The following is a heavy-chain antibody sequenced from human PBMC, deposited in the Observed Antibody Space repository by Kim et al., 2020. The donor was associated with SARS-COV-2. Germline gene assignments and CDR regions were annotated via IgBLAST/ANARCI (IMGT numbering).Heavy chain of an antibody. V-gene: IGHV3-48*02. J-gene: IGHJ3*01. CDR3: ASPRPRPYGSGSLLAF. Sequence: GGSLRLSCAASGFTFSSYSMNWVRQAPGKGLEWVSYISSSSSTIYYADSLMGRFTISRDNAKNSLYLQMYSLRDEDTAVYSCASPRPRPYGSGSLLAF. D-gene: IGHD3-10*01. CDR2: ISSSSSTI. CDR1: GFTFSSYS.